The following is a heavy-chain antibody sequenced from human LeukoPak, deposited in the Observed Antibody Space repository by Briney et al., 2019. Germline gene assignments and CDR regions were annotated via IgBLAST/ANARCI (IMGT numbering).Heavy chain of an antibody. CDR1: GFTFSSYA. CDR2: ISGSGGST. Sequence: GGFLRLSCAASGFTFSSYAMSWVRQAPGKGLEWVSAISGSGGSTYYADSVKGRFTISRDNSKNTLYLQMNSLKAEDTAVYYCAKVARVVNWFDPWGQGTLVTVSS. CDR3: AKVARVVNWFDP. V-gene: IGHV3-23*01. D-gene: IGHD2-15*01. J-gene: IGHJ5*02.